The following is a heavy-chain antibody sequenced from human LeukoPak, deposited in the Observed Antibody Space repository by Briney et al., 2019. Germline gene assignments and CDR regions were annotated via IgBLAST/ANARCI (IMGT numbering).Heavy chain of an antibody. V-gene: IGHV1-69*13. D-gene: IGHD3-22*01. CDR1: GGTFSSYA. Sequence: SVKVSCKASGGTFSSYAISWVRQAPGQGLEWMGGIIPIFGTANYAQKFQGRVTITADESTSTAYMELSSLRSEDTAVYYCARGTPGTDYYDSSGYSEYYFDYWGQGTLVTVSS. J-gene: IGHJ4*02. CDR3: ARGTPGTDYYDSSGYSEYYFDY. CDR2: IIPIFGTA.